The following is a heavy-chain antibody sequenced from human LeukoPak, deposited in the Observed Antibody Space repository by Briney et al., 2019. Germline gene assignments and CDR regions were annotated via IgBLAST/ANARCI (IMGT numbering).Heavy chain of an antibody. V-gene: IGHV4-39*01. CDR3: ARHRGWLQHFYFDY. Sequence: SETLSLTCTVSGASISSSSYYWGWIRQPPGKGLEWIASFYYSGNTNYNPSLKSRVTMSVDTSKNQFSLRLSSVTAADTAVYYCARHRGWLQHFYFDYWGQGTLVTVSS. D-gene: IGHD5-24*01. J-gene: IGHJ4*02. CDR1: GASISSSSYY. CDR2: FYYSGNT.